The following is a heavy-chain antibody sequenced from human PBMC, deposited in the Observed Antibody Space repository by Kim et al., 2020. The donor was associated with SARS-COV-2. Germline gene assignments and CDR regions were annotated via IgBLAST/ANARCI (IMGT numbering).Heavy chain of an antibody. CDR3: AKDGGTVLWFGFFDY. D-gene: IGHD3-10*01. CDR2: ISYDGSNK. J-gene: IGHJ4*02. V-gene: IGHV3-30*18. CDR1: GFTFSSYG. Sequence: GGSLRLSCAASGFTFSSYGMHWVRQAPGKGLEWVAVISYDGSNKYYADSVKGRFTISRDNSKNTLYLQMNSLRAEDTAVYYCAKDGGTVLWFGFFDYWGQGTLVTVSS.